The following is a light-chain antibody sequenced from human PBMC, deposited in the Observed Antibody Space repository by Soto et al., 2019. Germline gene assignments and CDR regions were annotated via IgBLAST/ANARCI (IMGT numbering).Light chain of an antibody. CDR3: QQYGSSPQT. CDR1: QSVSSSY. V-gene: IGKV3-20*01. CDR2: GAS. Sequence: EIVLTQSPGTLFLSPGETATLSCRASQSVSSSYLAWYQQKPGQAPRLLIYGASSRATGIPDRFSGSGSGTDFTLTISRLEPEDFAVYYCQQYGSSPQTFGQGTKLEIK. J-gene: IGKJ2*01.